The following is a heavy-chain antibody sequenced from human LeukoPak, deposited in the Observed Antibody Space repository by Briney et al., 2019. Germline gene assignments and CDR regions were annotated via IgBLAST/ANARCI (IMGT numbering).Heavy chain of an antibody. V-gene: IGHV1-2*02. D-gene: IGHD2-2*01. CDR2: INPNSGGT. Sequence: ASVKVSCKASGYTFIGYYMHWVRQAPGQGLEWMGWINPNSGGTDYAQKFQGRVTMTRDTSIDTAYMELSRLTSDDTAVYYCARDRITDCSTTSCTIANWFDPWGQGTLVTVSS. CDR1: GYTFIGYY. CDR3: ARDRITDCSTTSCTIANWFDP. J-gene: IGHJ5*02.